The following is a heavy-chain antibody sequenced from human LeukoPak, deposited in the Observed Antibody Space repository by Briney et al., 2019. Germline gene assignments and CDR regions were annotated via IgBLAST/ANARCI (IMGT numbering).Heavy chain of an antibody. CDR2: IYHSGST. D-gene: IGHD1/OR15-1a*01. CDR3: ARVRGETTTTNWLDP. J-gene: IGHJ5*02. Sequence: SETLSLTCAVSGGSISSGGYSWSWIRQPPGKGLEWIGYIYHSGSTYYNPSLKSRVTISVDRSKNQFSLKLSSVTAADTAVYYCARVRGETTTTNWLDPWGQGTLVTVSS. CDR1: GGSISSGGYS. V-gene: IGHV4-30-2*01.